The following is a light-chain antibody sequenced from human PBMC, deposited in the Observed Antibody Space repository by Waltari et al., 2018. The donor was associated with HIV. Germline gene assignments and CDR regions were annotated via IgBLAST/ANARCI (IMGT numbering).Light chain of an antibody. J-gene: IGLJ2*01. CDR3: QSYDRSLSGSV. V-gene: IGLV1-40*01. CDR2: GNN. Sequence: QSVLTQPPSVSGAPGQRVTISCTGSSSNIGAVYDVHWYPQLPGTAPKLLIYGNNQRPSGVPYRFSGSKSGTSASRAITGLQAEDEADYYCQSYDRSLSGSVFGGGTKLTGL. CDR1: SSNIGAVYD.